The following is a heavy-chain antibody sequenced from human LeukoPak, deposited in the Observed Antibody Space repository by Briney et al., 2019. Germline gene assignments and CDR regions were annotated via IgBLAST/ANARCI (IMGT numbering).Heavy chain of an antibody. D-gene: IGHD4-17*01. Sequence: PGGSLRLSCAASGFTFSSYGMHWVRQAPGKGLEWVAVISYDGSNKYYADSVKGRFTISRDNSKNALNLQMNSLRAEDTAVYYCAKGLRCGDYWGQGTLVTVSS. CDR1: GFTFSSYG. J-gene: IGHJ4*02. V-gene: IGHV3-30*18. CDR2: ISYDGSNK. CDR3: AKGLRCGDY.